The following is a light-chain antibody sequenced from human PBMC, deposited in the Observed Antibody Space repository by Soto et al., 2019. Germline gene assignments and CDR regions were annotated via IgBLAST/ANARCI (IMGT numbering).Light chain of an antibody. CDR2: EVT. J-gene: IGLJ2*01. V-gene: IGLV2-14*01. CDR1: NSDIGAYDY. CDR3: SSYSSTSNPVI. Sequence: QSVLTQPASASGSPGQSITISCTGTNSDIGAYDYVSWYQQHPGKAPKLMMYEVTHRPSGVSNRFSASKSGNTASLIISGLQAEDEADYYCSSYSSTSNPVIFGRGTKLTVL.